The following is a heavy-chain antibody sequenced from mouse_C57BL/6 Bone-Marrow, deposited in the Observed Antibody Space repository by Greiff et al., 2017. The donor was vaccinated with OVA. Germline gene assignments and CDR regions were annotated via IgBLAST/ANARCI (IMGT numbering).Heavy chain of an antibody. D-gene: IGHD1-1*01. CDR3: TTEATVVAPAY. CDR1: GFNIKDDY. Sequence: EVKLMESGAELVRPGASVKLSCTASGFNIKDDYMHWVKQRPEQGLEWIGWIDPENGDTEYASKFQGKATITADTSSNTAYLQLSSLTSEDTAVYYCTTEATVVAPAYWGQGTLVTVSA. V-gene: IGHV14-4*01. J-gene: IGHJ3*01. CDR2: IDPENGDT.